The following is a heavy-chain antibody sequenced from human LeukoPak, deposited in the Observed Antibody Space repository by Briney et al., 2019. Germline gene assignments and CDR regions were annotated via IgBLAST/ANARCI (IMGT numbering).Heavy chain of an antibody. J-gene: IGHJ4*02. V-gene: IGHV1-2*02. CDR1: GYTFTAYY. D-gene: IGHD6-19*01. Sequence: VASVTVSFTASGYTFTAYYMHWVRQAPGQGLGRMGWINPNSGGTNYPQTFQHRVTITRHASISTAYMQLHRLRSADTAVYYCATAPLNGYSSGWYSFDYWGQGTLVTVSS. CDR2: INPNSGGT. CDR3: ATAPLNGYSSGWYSFDY.